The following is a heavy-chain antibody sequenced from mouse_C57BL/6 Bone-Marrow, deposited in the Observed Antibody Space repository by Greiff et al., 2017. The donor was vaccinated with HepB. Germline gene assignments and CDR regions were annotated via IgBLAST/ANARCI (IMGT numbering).Heavy chain of an antibody. V-gene: IGHV5-16*01. CDR1: GFTFSDYY. Sequence: EVKLMESEGGLVQPGSSMKLSCTASGFTFSDYYMAWVRQVPEKGLEWVANINYDGSSTYYLDSLKSRFIISRDNAKNILYLQMSSLKSEDTATYYCARDRTAQAEYYFDYWGQGTTLTVSS. CDR2: INYDGSST. D-gene: IGHD3-2*02. J-gene: IGHJ2*01. CDR3: ARDRTAQAEYYFDY.